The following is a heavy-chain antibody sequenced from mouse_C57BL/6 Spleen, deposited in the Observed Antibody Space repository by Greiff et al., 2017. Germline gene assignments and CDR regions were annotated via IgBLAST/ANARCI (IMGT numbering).Heavy chain of an antibody. CDR1: GYAFTNYL. J-gene: IGHJ4*01. Sequence: QVQLQQSGAELVRPGTSVKVSCKASGYAFTNYLIEWVKQRPGQGLEWIGVINPGSGGTNYNEKFKGKATLTADKYSSTAYMQLSSLTSEDSAVYFCARWEEEGNSYAMDYWGQGTSVTVSS. CDR3: ARWEEEGNSYAMDY. V-gene: IGHV1-54*01. D-gene: IGHD2-1*01. CDR2: INPGSGGT.